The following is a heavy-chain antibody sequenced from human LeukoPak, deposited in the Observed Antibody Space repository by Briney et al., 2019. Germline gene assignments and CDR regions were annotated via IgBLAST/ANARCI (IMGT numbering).Heavy chain of an antibody. J-gene: IGHJ4*02. CDR2: INPNSGGT. CDR3: ARATQGIVGAFDY. Sequence: ASVKVSCKASGYTFTGYYMHWVRQAPGQGLEWMGWINPNSGGTNYAQKFQGRVTMTRDTSISTAHMELSRLRSDDTAVYYCARATQGIVGAFDYWGQGTLVTVSS. D-gene: IGHD1-26*01. CDR1: GYTFTGYY. V-gene: IGHV1-2*02.